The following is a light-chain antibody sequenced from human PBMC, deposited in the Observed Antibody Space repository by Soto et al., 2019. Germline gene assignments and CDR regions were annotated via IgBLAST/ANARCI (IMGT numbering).Light chain of an antibody. CDR1: SSDVGGYNF. CDR3: TSYTSRLNYV. Sequence: QSALTQPASVSGSLGQSITISCTGTSSDVGGYNFVSWYQQHPGKAPKLMIYDVSNRPSGVSNRFSGSKSGNTASLTISGLQAEDEADYYCTSYTSRLNYVFGTGTKLTVL. J-gene: IGLJ1*01. V-gene: IGLV2-14*01. CDR2: DVS.